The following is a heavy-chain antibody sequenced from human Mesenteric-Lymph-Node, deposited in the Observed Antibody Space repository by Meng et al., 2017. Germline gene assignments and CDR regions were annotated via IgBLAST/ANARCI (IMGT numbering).Heavy chain of an antibody. CDR3: ARDTSTSLDY. D-gene: IGHD2/OR15-2a*01. Sequence: EVQLVESGGGLVQPGGSLRLSCAASGFTVTDHYMYWVRQAPGEVLEWVGRITNTPNRYPTNYAASVKGRFTISRDDSKNSLYLEMNSLKIEDTAVYYCARDTSTSLDYWGQGALVTVSS. CDR1: GFTVTDHY. J-gene: IGHJ4*02. V-gene: IGHV3-72*01. CDR2: ITNTPNRYPT.